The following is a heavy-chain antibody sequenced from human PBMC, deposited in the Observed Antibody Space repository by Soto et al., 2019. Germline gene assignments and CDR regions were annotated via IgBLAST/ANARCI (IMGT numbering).Heavy chain of an antibody. V-gene: IGHV1-69*06. J-gene: IGHJ3*02. CDR2: ILPIFGTA. CDR1: GYTFTSYY. Sequence: SVKVSCKASGYTFTSYYMHWVRQAPGQRPEWMGNILPIFGTADYAQKFQDGVTITADKSTNTAYMELRSLFSEDTAVYYCARGHEYGGNSDAFDIWGQGTVVTVSS. CDR3: ARGHEYGGNSDAFDI. D-gene: IGHD4-17*01.